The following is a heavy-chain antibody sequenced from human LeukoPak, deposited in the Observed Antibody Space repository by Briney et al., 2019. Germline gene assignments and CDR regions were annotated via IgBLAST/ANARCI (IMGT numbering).Heavy chain of an antibody. V-gene: IGHV4-61*01. CDR1: GGSVSSGSYY. CDR3: ARAYYYGSGSMDY. CDR2: IYYSGST. D-gene: IGHD3-10*01. Sequence: SETLSLTCTVSGGSVSSGSYYWSWIRQPPGKGLEWIGYIYYSGSTNYKPSLKSRVTISVDTSKNQFSLKLNSVTAADTAVYYCARAYYYGSGSMDYWGQGTLVTVSS. J-gene: IGHJ4*02.